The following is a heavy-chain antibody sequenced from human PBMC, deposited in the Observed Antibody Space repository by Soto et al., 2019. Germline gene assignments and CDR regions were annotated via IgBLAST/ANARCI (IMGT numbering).Heavy chain of an antibody. Sequence: GSLRLSCAASGFTFSSYSMNWVRQAPGKGLEWVSYISSSSSTIYYADSVKGRFTISRDNAKNSLYLQMNSLRAEDTAVYYCARATGTDGVDYWGQGTLVTVSS. D-gene: IGHD1-1*01. CDR3: ARATGTDGVDY. J-gene: IGHJ4*02. V-gene: IGHV3-48*01. CDR1: GFTFSSYS. CDR2: ISSSSSTI.